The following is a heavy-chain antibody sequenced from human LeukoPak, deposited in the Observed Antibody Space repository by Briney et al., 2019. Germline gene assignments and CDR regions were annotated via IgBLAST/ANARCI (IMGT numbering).Heavy chain of an antibody. J-gene: IGHJ4*02. CDR3: ASMIVADY. D-gene: IGHD3-22*01. Sequence: PGGSLRLSCAVSGFTVSTNYMSWVRQPPGKGLEWVSVIYSGGSTYYADSVKGRFTISRDNSKNTLYLQMNSLRAEDTAVYYCASMIVADYWGQGTLVTVSS. CDR2: IYSGGST. CDR1: GFTVSTNY. V-gene: IGHV3-66*02.